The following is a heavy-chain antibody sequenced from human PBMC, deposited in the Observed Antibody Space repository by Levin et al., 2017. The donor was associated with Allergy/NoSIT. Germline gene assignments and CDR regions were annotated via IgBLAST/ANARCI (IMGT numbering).Heavy chain of an antibody. D-gene: IGHD4-17*01. CDR2: MYPGDSNT. CDR1: GYSFTSYW. J-gene: IGHJ2*01. CDR3: ARRVRDGDSHWYFDL. V-gene: IGHV5-51*01. Sequence: GGSLRLSCKGSGYSFTSYWIGWVRQMPGKGLEWMGVMYPGDSNTRYSPSFQGQVTMSADKSISTAYLQWSSLKASDTATYYCARRVRDGDSHWYFDLWGRGTLVTVSS.